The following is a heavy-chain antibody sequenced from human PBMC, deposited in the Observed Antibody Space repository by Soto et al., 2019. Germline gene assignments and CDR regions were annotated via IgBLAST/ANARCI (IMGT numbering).Heavy chain of an antibody. V-gene: IGHV4-34*01. D-gene: IGHD3-10*01. CDR1: GGSFSGYY. CDR3: ARAGITMVRGVIQGKYFQH. Sequence: QVQLQQWGAGLLKPSETLSLTCAVYGGSFSGYYWSWIRQPPGKGLEWIGEINHSGSTNYNPSLNSPVTISVDTSKNQFSLKLSSVTAADTAVYYCARAGITMVRGVIQGKYFQHWGQGTLVTVSS. CDR2: INHSGST. J-gene: IGHJ1*01.